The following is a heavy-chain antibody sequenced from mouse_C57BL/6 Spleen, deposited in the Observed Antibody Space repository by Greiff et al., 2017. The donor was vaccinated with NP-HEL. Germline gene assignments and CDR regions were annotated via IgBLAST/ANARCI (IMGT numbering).Heavy chain of an antibody. V-gene: IGHV1-85*01. J-gene: IGHJ1*03. D-gene: IGHD1-1*01. CDR1: GYTFTSYD. Sequence: VKLMESGPELVKPGASVKLSCKASGYTFTSYDINWVKQRPGQGLEWIGWIYPRDGSTKYNEKFKGKATLTVDTSSSTAYMELHSLTSEDSAVYFCARGSYYYGSSYWYFDVWGTGTTVTVSS. CDR3: ARGSYYYGSSYWYFDV. CDR2: IYPRDGST.